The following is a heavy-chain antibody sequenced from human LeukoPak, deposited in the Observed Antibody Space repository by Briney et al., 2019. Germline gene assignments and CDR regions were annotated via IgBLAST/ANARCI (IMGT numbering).Heavy chain of an antibody. CDR3: ARVRRAKRQNRYYFYYYMDV. D-gene: IGHD1-14*01. J-gene: IGHJ6*03. CDR2: IRYDGSNK. Sequence: PGGSLRLSCAASGFTFSTYDMHWVRQAPGKGLEWVAFIRYDGSNKYYADSVKGRFTISRDNSKNTLYLQMNSLRAEDTAVHFCARVRRAKRQNRYYFYYYMDVWGKGTTVTVSS. CDR1: GFTFSTYD. V-gene: IGHV3-30*02.